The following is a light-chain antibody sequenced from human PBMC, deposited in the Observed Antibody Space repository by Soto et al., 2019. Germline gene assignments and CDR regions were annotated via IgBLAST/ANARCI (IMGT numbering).Light chain of an antibody. J-gene: IGKJ3*01. CDR2: AAS. CDR1: QGISSY. CDR3: QQYSTYPLT. Sequence: IRMTQSPSSFSASTGDRVTITCRASQGISSYLAWYQQKPGKAPKLLIYAASTLQSGVPSRFSGSGSGTDFTLTISCLQSEDFATYYCQQYSTYPLTFGPGTKVQIK. V-gene: IGKV1-8*01.